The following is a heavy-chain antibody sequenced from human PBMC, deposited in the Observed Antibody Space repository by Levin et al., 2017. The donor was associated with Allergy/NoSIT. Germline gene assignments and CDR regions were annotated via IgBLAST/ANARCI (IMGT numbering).Heavy chain of an antibody. Sequence: SQTLSLTCTVSGGSFITSSYFWAWIRQPPGKGVEWLGSIYYSGATYYNPSLKSRLTISIDTSTNQFSLKLRSVTAADTAVYYCARHTALLWFEELVFDSWGQGNLVAVSS. CDR3: ARHTALLWFEELVFDS. J-gene: IGHJ4*02. V-gene: IGHV4-39*01. CDR1: GGSFITSSYF. D-gene: IGHD3-10*01. CDR2: IYYSGAT.